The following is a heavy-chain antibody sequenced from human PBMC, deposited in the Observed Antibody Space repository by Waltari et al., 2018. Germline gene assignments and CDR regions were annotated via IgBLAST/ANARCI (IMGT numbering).Heavy chain of an antibody. J-gene: IGHJ4*02. Sequence: QVQLQESGPGLVKPSQTLSLTCTVSGGSISSGGYYWSWIRQPPGKGLEWIGYVYYSGSTYYNPSLNSRVTISVDTSKNQFSLKLSSVTAADTAVYYCARYYYDSSGYRIDYWGQGTLVTVSS. V-gene: IGHV4-31*03. CDR3: ARYYYDSSGYRIDY. CDR2: VYYSGST. D-gene: IGHD3-22*01. CDR1: GGSISSGGYY.